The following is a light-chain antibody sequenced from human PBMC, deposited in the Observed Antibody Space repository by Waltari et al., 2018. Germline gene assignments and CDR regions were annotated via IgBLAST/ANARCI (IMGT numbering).Light chain of an antibody. J-gene: IGKJ1*01. CDR1: QSIHRY. Sequence: DIQMTQSPSSLSASVGDRVTITCRASQSIHRYLNWYQQKPGKAPTLLIYGASSLQSGVPSRFSGSGSGTDFTLTISSLQSDDFAAYYCQQSHSIPWTFGQGTNVEI. CDR3: QQSHSIPWT. CDR2: GAS. V-gene: IGKV1-39*01.